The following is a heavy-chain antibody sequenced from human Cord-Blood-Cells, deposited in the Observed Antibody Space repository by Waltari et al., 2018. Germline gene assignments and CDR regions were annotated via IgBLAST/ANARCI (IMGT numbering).Heavy chain of an antibody. J-gene: IGHJ3*02. CDR3: ARCDSSGYKEAFGI. CDR1: GGSFSGYY. V-gene: IGHV4-34*01. D-gene: IGHD3-22*01. Sequence: QVQLQQWGAGLLKPSETLSLTCAVYGGSFSGYYWSWIRQPPGKGLEWIGEINHNRSTNYNPSLKSRVTISVDTSKNQFSLKLSAVTAADTAVYYCARCDSSGYKEAFGIRGQGTMVTGSS. CDR2: INHNRST.